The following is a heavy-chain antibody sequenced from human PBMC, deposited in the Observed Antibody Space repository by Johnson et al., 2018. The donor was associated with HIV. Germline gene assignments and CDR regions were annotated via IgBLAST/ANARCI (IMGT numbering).Heavy chain of an antibody. CDR1: GFTFDDYT. J-gene: IGHJ3*02. CDR2: ISWDGGST. Sequence: VQVVESGGVVVQPGGSLRLSCAASGFTFDDYTMHWVRQAPGKGLEWVSLISWDGGSTYYADSVKGRFTISRDNSKNSLYLQMNSLRTEDTALYYCAKDMEDSSGYYGAFDIWGQGTMVTVSS. CDR3: AKDMEDSSGYYGAFDI. V-gene: IGHV3-43*01. D-gene: IGHD3-22*01.